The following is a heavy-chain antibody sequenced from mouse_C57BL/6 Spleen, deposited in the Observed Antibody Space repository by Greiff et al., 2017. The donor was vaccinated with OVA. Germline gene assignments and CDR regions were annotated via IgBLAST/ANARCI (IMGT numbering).Heavy chain of an antibody. J-gene: IGHJ4*01. CDR1: GFTFSSYT. V-gene: IGHV5-9*01. CDR3: ARPGLPGAMDY. Sequence: EVMLVESGGGLVKPGGSLKLSCAASGFTFSSYTMSWVRQTPEKRLEWVATISGGGGNTYYPDSVKGRFTISRDNAKNTLYLQMSSLRSEDTALYYCARPGLPGAMDYWGQGTSVTVSS. CDR2: ISGGGGNT.